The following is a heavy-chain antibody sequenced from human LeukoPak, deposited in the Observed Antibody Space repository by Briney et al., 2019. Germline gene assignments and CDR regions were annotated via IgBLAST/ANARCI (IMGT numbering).Heavy chain of an antibody. V-gene: IGHV3-23*01. J-gene: IGHJ4*02. D-gene: IGHD4-17*01. Sequence: GGSLRLSCAASGFTFSGYAMSWVRQAPGKGLEWVSTIGGSGGSTFYADSVKGRFTISRDNSKNTLYLQMNSLRAEDTAVYYCAKDLATVTTGGYWGQGTLVTVSS. CDR1: GFTFSGYA. CDR3: AKDLATVTTGGY. CDR2: IGGSGGST.